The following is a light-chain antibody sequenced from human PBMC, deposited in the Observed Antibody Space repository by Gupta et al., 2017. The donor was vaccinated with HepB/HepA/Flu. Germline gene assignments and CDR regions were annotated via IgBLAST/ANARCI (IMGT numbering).Light chain of an antibody. CDR3: CSSSSSSTLYV. V-gene: IGLV2-14*01. J-gene: IGLJ1*01. CDR1: SSDIGTHNY. CDR2: DVS. Sequence: QSALTQPASVSGSPGQSNTISCTGTSSDIGTHNYVSWYQQNPGKAPKLIIHDVSDRPSGVSNRFSGSKSGNTASLTISGLQAEDEADYYCCSSSSSSTLYVFGTGTEVTVL.